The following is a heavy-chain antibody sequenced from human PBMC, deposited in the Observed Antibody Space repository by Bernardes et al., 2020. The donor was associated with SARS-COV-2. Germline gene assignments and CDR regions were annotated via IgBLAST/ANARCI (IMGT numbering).Heavy chain of an antibody. D-gene: IGHD5-18*01. CDR1: GYTFTSFG. CDR2: ISAYNGGT. CDR3: ARDLGLDTTMIFFDF. V-gene: IGHV1-18*01. Sequence: ASVKVSCKTSGYTFTSFGISWVRQAPGQGLEWVGWISAYNGGTNYAQKFQDRVTMTTDTSTGTAYMELRSLRSDDTAVFYCARDLGLDTTMIFFDFWGLGTQVSVSS. J-gene: IGHJ4*02.